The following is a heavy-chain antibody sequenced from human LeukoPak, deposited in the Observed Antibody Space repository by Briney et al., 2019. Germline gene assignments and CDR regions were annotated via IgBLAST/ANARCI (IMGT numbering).Heavy chain of an antibody. CDR3: SRGLINGHDFDY. V-gene: IGHV1-2*04. D-gene: IGHD2-8*01. J-gene: IGHJ4*02. CDR1: GGTFSSYA. CDR2: INPNSGDT. Sequence: ASVKVSCKASGGTFSSYAISWVRQAPGQGPEWMGWINPNSGDTNYAQKFQGWVTMTRDTSISTAYMDLNRLTSDDTAVYYCSRGLINGHDFDYWGQGTVVTVSS.